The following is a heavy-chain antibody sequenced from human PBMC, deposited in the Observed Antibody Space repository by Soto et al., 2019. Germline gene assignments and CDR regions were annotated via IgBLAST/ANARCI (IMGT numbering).Heavy chain of an antibody. Sequence: QLQLQESGPGLVKPSETLSLTCAVPGGSVSSGGNSWGWIRQSPGKGLEWIGSVHDTGTTHYNPSLTSRVTISVDTSKNQFSLNVNSVTAADTAVYYCARGLSSPSAAGVWGQGTLVTVSS. CDR3: ARGLSSPSAAGV. D-gene: IGHD6-6*01. CDR1: GGSVSSGGNS. V-gene: IGHV4-39*01. J-gene: IGHJ4*02. CDR2: VHDTGTT.